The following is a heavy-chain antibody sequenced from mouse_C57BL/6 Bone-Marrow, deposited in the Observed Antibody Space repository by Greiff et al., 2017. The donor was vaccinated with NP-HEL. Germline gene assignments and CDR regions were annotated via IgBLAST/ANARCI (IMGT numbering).Heavy chain of an antibody. CDR2: IDPETGGT. V-gene: IGHV1-15*01. D-gene: IGHD2-2*01. J-gene: IGHJ2*01. CDR1: GYTFTDYE. Sequence: QVQLQQSGAELVRPGASVTLSCKASGYTFTDYEMHWVKQTPVHGLEWIGAIDPETGGTAYNQKFKGKAILTADQSSSTAYMELRSLTSEDSAVYYCTRDGYDYFDYWGQGTTLTVSS. CDR3: TRDGYDYFDY.